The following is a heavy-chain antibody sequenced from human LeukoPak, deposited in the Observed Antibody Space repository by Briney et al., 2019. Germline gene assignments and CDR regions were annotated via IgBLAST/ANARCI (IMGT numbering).Heavy chain of an antibody. CDR3: AKGLTGGCYSPDDY. D-gene: IGHD2-15*01. J-gene: IGHJ4*02. V-gene: IGHV3-23*01. CDR1: EFTFTTYT. CDR2: ICGANNSA. Sequence: GGSLRLSCEASEFTFTTYTMKWVRQAPGKGLEWVSSICGANNSAHYADSVKGRFTISRGNSRNTSYLQMDSLTAEDTAIYYCAKGLTGGCYSPDDYWGQGTLVTVSS.